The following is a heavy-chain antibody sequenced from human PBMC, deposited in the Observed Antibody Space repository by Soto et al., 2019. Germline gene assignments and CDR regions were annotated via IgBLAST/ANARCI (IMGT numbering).Heavy chain of an antibody. D-gene: IGHD3-3*01. V-gene: IGHV1-18*01. Sequence: GASVKVSCKASGYTFTSYGISWVRQAPGQGLEWMRWISAYNGNTNYAQKLQGRVTMTTDTSTSTAYMELRSLRSDDTAVYYCARKGSGYSDDYYYYGMDVWGQGTTVTVSS. CDR3: ARKGSGYSDDYYYYGMDV. CDR2: ISAYNGNT. J-gene: IGHJ6*02. CDR1: GYTFTSYG.